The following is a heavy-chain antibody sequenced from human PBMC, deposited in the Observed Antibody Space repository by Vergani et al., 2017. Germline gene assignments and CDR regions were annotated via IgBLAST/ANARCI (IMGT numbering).Heavy chain of an antibody. Sequence: QVQLQESGPGLVKPSQTLSLTCSVSGDSISSGVYYWNWIRQHPGKGLEWIGYIYSTGSTHHNPSLRRRINMSVDTSKNQFSLRLSSVTAADTAVYYCARGGPIQAAAGNFDYWGQGTLVTVSS. V-gene: IGHV4-31*03. CDR3: ARGGPIQAAAGNFDY. CDR2: IYSTGST. CDR1: GDSISSGVYY. J-gene: IGHJ4*02. D-gene: IGHD6-13*01.